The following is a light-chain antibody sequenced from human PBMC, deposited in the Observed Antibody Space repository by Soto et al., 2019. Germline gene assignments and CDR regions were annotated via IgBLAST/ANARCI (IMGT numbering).Light chain of an antibody. Sequence: QYVLTQPPSASGTAGQRVTISCSGSSSNIGSNTVNWYQQLPGTAPKLLIYSNNQRPSGVPDRFSGSKSGTSASLAISGLQSEDEADYYCAAWDDSLNGHVFGGGTKVTVL. V-gene: IGLV1-44*01. CDR3: AAWDDSLNGHV. CDR1: SSNIGSNT. J-gene: IGLJ3*02. CDR2: SNN.